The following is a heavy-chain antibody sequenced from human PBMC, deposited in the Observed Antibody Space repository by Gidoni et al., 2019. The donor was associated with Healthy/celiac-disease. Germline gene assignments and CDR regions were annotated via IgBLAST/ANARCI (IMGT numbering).Heavy chain of an antibody. CDR2: IRSKAYGGTT. Sequence: EVQLVESGGGLVQPGRSLRLSCTASGFTFGDYAMSWFRQAPGKGLEWVGFIRSKAYGGTTEYAASVKGRFTISRDDSKSIAYLQMNSLKTEDTAVYYCTRDHEEFDYWGQGTLVTVSS. CDR3: TRDHEEFDY. J-gene: IGHJ4*02. V-gene: IGHV3-49*03. CDR1: GFTFGDYA.